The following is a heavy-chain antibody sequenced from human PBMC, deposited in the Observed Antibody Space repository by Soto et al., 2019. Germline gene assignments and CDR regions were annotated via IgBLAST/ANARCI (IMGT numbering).Heavy chain of an antibody. CDR3: AAEGGSSGYYYDY. J-gene: IGHJ4*02. CDR1: GGTISSGGYS. Sequence: SLSITCTVYGGTISSGGYSWSWIRQHPGKGREWIGYIYYSGSTYYNPSLKSRVTISVDTSKNQFYLKMGSVTAADTAVYYWAAEGGSSGYYYDYWGQRTLVTVSS. D-gene: IGHD3-22*01. CDR2: IYYSGST. V-gene: IGHV4-31*03.